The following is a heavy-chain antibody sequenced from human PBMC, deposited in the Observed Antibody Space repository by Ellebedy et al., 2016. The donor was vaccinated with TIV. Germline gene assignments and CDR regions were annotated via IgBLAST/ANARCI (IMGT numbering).Heavy chain of an antibody. V-gene: IGHV3-7*03. CDR2: IKQDGSEK. CDR1: GFTFSSYW. CDR3: ARDKDSYYDSSGYLLGYYYYYGMDV. J-gene: IGHJ6*02. D-gene: IGHD3-22*01. Sequence: GESLKISXAASGFTFSSYWMSWVRQAPGKGLEWVANIKQDGSEKYYVDSVKGRFTISRDNAKNSLYLQMNSLRAEDTAVYYCARDKDSYYDSSGYLLGYYYYYGMDVWGQGTTVTVSS.